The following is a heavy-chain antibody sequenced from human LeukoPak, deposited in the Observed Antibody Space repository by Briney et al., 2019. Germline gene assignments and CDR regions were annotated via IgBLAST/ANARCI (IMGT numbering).Heavy chain of an antibody. CDR2: LSYDGSDE. CDR1: GFTFNTFG. V-gene: IGHV3-33*01. Sequence: GGSLRLSCAASGFTFNTFGMHWVRQAPGKGLEWMAVLSYDGSDEYYADSVKGRFTISRDNSKNTLYLQMNSLRAEDTAVYYCARGLCNDPYYFHGMDVWGQGTMVTVSS. D-gene: IGHD1-1*01. J-gene: IGHJ6*02. CDR3: ARGLCNDPYYFHGMDV.